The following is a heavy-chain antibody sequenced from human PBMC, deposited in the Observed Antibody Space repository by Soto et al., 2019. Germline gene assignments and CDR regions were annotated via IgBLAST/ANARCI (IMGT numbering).Heavy chain of an antibody. D-gene: IGHD3-22*01. CDR1: GFSVSTSGVA. CDR3: AHRGNDSSGYLNWFDP. CDR2: IYWDDDK. J-gene: IGHJ5*02. Sequence: QITLKESGPTLVKPTQTLTLTCTCSGFSVSTSGVAVGWIRQPPGKALEWLALIYWDDDKHSSPSLKSRLANTKDTSKHHVVLIMTTMDPVDTATYYCAHRGNDSSGYLNWFDPWGQGTLVTVSS. V-gene: IGHV2-5*02.